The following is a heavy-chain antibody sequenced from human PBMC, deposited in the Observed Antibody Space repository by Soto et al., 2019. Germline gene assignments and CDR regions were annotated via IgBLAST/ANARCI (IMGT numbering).Heavy chain of an antibody. D-gene: IGHD1-1*01. CDR1: GFSLGPYG. V-gene: IGHV3-23*01. J-gene: IGHJ4*02. Sequence: QLLQSGGGLVQPGGSLRLSCAVSGFSLGPYGVTWVRQTPEKGLEQVTGFSGGSGAIFYADSVRGRFTISRDSSTAYLQMNNLRPEDTAVYFCARWNGFGDSWGQGSLVTVSS. CDR3: ARWNGFGDS. CDR2: FSGGSGAI.